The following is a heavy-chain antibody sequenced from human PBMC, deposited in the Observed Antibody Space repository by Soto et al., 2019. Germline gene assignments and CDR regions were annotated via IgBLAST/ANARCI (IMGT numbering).Heavy chain of an antibody. Sequence: EVQLVESGGGLVQPGGSLRLSCEASGFSVSSSYMSWVRQAPGKGLEWVSVIYSGGLTFYADSVKGRFNISRDNSKNTLDLQMNSLRGEDTAVYYCARDRTMEDHYYYGMDVWGQGTTVTVSS. CDR3: ARDRTMEDHYYYGMDV. CDR2: IYSGGLT. D-gene: IGHD3-10*01. CDR1: GFSVSSSY. V-gene: IGHV3-66*01. J-gene: IGHJ6*02.